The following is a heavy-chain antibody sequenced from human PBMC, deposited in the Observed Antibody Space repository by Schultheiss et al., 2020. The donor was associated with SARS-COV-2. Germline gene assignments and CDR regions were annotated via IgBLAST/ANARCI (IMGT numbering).Heavy chain of an antibody. CDR1: GYTFTGYY. CDR2: INPNGGGT. D-gene: IGHD3-10*01. CDR3: VRGGYQLWFGSGGP. Sequence: GESLKISCKASGYTFTGYYMHWVRQAPGQGLEWMGVINPNGGGTTYAQKFQGRVTMTRDTSTRTAYMELSSLRSEDTAVYFCVRGGYQLWFGSGGPWGQGTLVTVSS. V-gene: IGHV1-2*02. J-gene: IGHJ5*02.